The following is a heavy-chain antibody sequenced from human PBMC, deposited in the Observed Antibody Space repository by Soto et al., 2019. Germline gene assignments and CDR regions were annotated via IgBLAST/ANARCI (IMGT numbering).Heavy chain of an antibody. V-gene: IGHV3-23*01. CDR1: GFTFSSYA. Sequence: HPGGSLRLSCAASGFTFSSYAMSWVRQAPGKGLEWVSAISGSGGSTYYADSVKGRFTISRDNSKNTLYLQMNSLRAEDTAVYYCAKGTGYCSGGSCYLYFDYWGQGTLVTVSS. CDR3: AKGTGYCSGGSCYLYFDY. D-gene: IGHD2-15*01. CDR2: ISGSGGST. J-gene: IGHJ4*02.